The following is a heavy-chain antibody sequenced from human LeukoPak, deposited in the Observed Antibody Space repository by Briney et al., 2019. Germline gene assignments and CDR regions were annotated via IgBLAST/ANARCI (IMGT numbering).Heavy chain of an antibody. CDR2: ISYEGSNE. CDR1: GFNFKDYG. CDR3: ARVGDYHLLFGKIDF. J-gene: IGHJ4*02. Sequence: PGGSLRLSCTASGFNFKDYGMHWVRQAPGKGLEWGAIISYEGSNEYYADSVRGRFTLSRDDSKNTLYLQMNSLRPEDTAVYYCARVGDYHLLFGKIDFWGPGTLVTVSS. D-gene: IGHD2-2*01. V-gene: IGHV3-30*03.